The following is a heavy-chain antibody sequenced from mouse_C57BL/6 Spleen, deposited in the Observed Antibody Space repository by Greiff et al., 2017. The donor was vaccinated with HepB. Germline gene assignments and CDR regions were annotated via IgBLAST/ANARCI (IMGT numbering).Heavy chain of an antibody. Sequence: QVQLQQSGAELVRPGASVTLSCKASGYTFTDYEMHWVKQTPVHGLEWIGAIDPETGGTAYNQKFKGKAILTADKSSSTAYMELRSLTSEDSAVYYCRDDYDGGFACWGQGTLVTVSA. V-gene: IGHV1-15*01. CDR1: GYTFTDYE. CDR3: RDDYDGGFAC. J-gene: IGHJ3*01. CDR2: IDPETGGT. D-gene: IGHD2-4*01.